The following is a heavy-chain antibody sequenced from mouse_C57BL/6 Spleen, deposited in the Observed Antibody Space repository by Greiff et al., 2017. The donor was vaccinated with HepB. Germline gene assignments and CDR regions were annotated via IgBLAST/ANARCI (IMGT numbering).Heavy chain of an antibody. CDR3: ARPAQATAWFAY. V-gene: IGHV1-74*01. D-gene: IGHD3-2*02. CDR1: GYTFTSYW. J-gene: IGHJ3*01. Sequence: QVQLKQPGAELVKPGASVKVSCKASGYTFTSYWMHWVKQRPGQGLEWIGRIHPSDSDTNYNQKFKGKATLTVDKSSSTAYMQLSSLTSEDSAVYYCARPAQATAWFAYWGQGTLVTVSA. CDR2: IHPSDSDT.